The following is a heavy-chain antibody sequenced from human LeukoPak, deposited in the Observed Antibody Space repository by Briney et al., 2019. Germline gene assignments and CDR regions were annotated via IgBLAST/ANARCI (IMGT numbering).Heavy chain of an antibody. CDR1: GGSISSSSYY. J-gene: IGHJ5*02. V-gene: IGHV4-39*01. Sequence: SETLSLTCTVSGGSISSSSYYWGWIRQPPGKGLEWIGSIYYSGSTYYNPSLKSRVTISVDTSKNQFSLKLSSVTAADTAVYYCARPRLRGLNNWFDPWGQGTLVTVSS. CDR3: ARPRLRGLNNWFDP. D-gene: IGHD4-17*01. CDR2: IYYSGST.